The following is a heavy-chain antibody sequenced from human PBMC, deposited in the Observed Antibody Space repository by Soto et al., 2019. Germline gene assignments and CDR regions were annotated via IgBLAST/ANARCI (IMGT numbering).Heavy chain of an antibody. D-gene: IGHD2-15*01. J-gene: IGHJ4*02. CDR2: IYSGGST. V-gene: IGHV3-53*02. CDR3: ARVDCSGGSCYSFYFDY. CDR1: GFTVSSNY. Sequence: EVQLVETGGGLIQPGGSLRLSCAASGFTVSSNYMSWVRQAPGKGLEWVSVIYSGGSTYYADSVKGRFTISRDYSKNTLYLQMNSLRAEDTAVYYCARVDCSGGSCYSFYFDYWGQGTLVTVSS.